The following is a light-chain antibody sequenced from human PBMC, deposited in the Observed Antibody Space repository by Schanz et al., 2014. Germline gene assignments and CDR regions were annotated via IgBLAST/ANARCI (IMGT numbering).Light chain of an antibody. V-gene: IGLV2-14*02. CDR1: SSDVGSYNL. CDR2: EGS. J-gene: IGLJ3*02. CDR3: CSYATSDTVTL. Sequence: QSALTQPASVSGSPGQSVTISCTGTSSDVGSYNLVSWYQQHPGKAPKLMIYEGSKRPSGVSNRISGSKSGNTASLTISGVQAEDEADYYCCSYATSDTVTLFGGGTQLTVL.